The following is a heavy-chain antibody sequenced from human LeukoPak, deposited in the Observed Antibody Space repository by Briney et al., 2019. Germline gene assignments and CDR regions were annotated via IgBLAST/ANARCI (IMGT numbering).Heavy chain of an antibody. Sequence: SVKVSCKASGGTFSSYAISWVRQAPGQGLEWMGGIIPIFGTANYAQKFQGRVTITADESTSTAYMELSSLRSEDTAVYYCARVISYGYNAFGIWGQGTVVTVSS. CDR2: IIPIFGTA. V-gene: IGHV1-69*01. D-gene: IGHD5-18*01. J-gene: IGHJ3*02. CDR3: ARVISYGYNAFGI. CDR1: GGTFSSYA.